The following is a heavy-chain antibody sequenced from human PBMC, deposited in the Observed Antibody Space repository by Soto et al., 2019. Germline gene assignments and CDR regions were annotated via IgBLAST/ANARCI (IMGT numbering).Heavy chain of an antibody. CDR2: IIPIFGTA. CDR3: VSPYVRRGYYYSGLAY. Sequence: QVQLVQSGAEVKKPGSSVKVSCKASGGTFSSYAISWVRQAPGQGLEWMGGIIPIFGTADYAQKFQGRVTVTAEQRTNTGNMEPSSLRSEDPAVYYCVSPYVRRGYYYSGLAYWGQGTLVTFS. D-gene: IGHD3-22*01. V-gene: IGHV1-69*12. J-gene: IGHJ4*02. CDR1: GGTFSSYA.